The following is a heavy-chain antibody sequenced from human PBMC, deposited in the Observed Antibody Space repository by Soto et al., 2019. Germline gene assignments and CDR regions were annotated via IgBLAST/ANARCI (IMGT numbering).Heavy chain of an antibody. CDR3: AKHAAAAACDY. CDR1: GFTFSSYA. Sequence: EVQLLESGGGLVQPGGSLRLSCAASGFTFSSYAMSWVRQAPGKGLEWVSLISGSGGGTYYADSVKGRFTISSDNSKNILYVQMKSGRAEDASVYYCAKHAAAAACDYWGQGTLVTVSS. CDR2: ISGSGGGT. D-gene: IGHD2-2*01. V-gene: IGHV3-23*01. J-gene: IGHJ4*02.